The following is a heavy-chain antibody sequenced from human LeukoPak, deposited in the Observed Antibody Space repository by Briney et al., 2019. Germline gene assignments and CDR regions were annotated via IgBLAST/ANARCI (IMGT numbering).Heavy chain of an antibody. CDR3: ASSYLVTAYYYFEY. V-gene: IGHV3-30-3*01. CDR1: GFTFSSDA. D-gene: IGHD2-21*02. Sequence: GRSLRLSCAASGFTFSSDAMHWVRQAPGKGLEWVAVVSYDGSNKDYADSVRGRFTISRDNSKNTLFLQMNSLRAEDTGVYYCASSYLVTAYYYFEYWGQGTLVTVSS. CDR2: VSYDGSNK. J-gene: IGHJ4*02.